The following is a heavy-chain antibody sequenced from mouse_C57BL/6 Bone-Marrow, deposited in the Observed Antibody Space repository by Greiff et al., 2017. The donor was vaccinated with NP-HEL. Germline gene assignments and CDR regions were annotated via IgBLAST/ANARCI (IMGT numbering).Heavy chain of an antibody. J-gene: IGHJ3*01. V-gene: IGHV14-1*01. Sequence: VQLQQSGAELVRPGASVKLSCTASGFNIKDYYMHWVKQRPEQGLEWIGRIDPEDGDTEYAPKFQGKATMTADTSSNTAYLQLSSLTSEDTAVYYCTTSGRYDYEGFAYWGQGTLVTVSA. CDR2: IDPEDGDT. CDR1: GFNIKDYY. CDR3: TTSGRYDYEGFAY. D-gene: IGHD2-4*01.